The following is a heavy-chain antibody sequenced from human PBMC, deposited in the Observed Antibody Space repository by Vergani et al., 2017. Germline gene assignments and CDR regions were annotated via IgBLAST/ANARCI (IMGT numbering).Heavy chain of an antibody. CDR1: ADYISSGSYY. V-gene: IGHV4-39*01. CDR3: ARQRPGSGWSPGDFDD. CDR2: IYYSGLT. D-gene: IGHD6-19*01. Sequence: QLQLQQSGPGLVKPSETLFLTCTVSADYISSGSYYWGWIRQPPGKSLEWIGSIYYSGLTYYNPSLKSRVAISVDTSKNQFSLKVTSVTAADTAVYFCARQRPGSGWSPGDFDDWGQGILVTVSS. J-gene: IGHJ4*02.